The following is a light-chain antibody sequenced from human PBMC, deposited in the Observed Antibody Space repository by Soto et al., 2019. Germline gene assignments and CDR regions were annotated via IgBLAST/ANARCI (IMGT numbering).Light chain of an antibody. CDR3: HQFGASPQT. CDR1: QSVDSYY. J-gene: IGKJ4*02. Sequence: EVVLTQSPATLSLSPGERATLSCRASQSVDSYYLAWYQQKFGQAPRLLIYATSSRATGIPDRFTGTGSGIDFTLTISRLEPEDFAMYYCHQFGASPQTFGRGTKVEI. V-gene: IGKV3-20*01. CDR2: ATS.